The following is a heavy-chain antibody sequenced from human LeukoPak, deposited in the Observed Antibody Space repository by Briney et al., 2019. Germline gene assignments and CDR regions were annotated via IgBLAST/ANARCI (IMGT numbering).Heavy chain of an antibody. CDR1: GFTFSSYS. CDR3: AAPPERDFQH. CDR2: ISSSSSYI. D-gene: IGHD1-1*01. Sequence: GGSLRLSCAASGFTFSSYSMNWVRQAPGKGLEWVSSISSSSSYIYYADPVKGRFTISRDNAKNSLYLQMNSLRAEDTAVYYCAAPPERDFQHWGQGTLVTVSS. V-gene: IGHV3-21*01. J-gene: IGHJ1*01.